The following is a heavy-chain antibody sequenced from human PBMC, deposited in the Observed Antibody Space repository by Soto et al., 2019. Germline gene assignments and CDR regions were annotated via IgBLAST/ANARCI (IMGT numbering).Heavy chain of an antibody. V-gene: IGHV3-73*01. Sequence: GGSLRLSCAASGFTFSGSAMHWVRQASGKGLEWVGRIRSKANSYATAYAASVKGRFTISRDDSKNTAHLQMNSLKIEDTAVYYCTLRWDDAFDIWGQGTMVTISS. D-gene: IGHD1-26*01. J-gene: IGHJ3*02. CDR1: GFTFSGSA. CDR3: TLRWDDAFDI. CDR2: IRSKANSYAT.